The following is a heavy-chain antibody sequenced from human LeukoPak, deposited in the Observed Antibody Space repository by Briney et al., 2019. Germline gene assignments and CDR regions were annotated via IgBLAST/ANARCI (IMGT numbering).Heavy chain of an antibody. CDR3: AKDPGPYYYGSGSYLGGHGDY. V-gene: IGHV3-23*01. D-gene: IGHD3-10*01. CDR1: GFTFSSYA. Sequence: GGSLRLSCAASGFTFSSYAMSWVRQAPGKGLEWVSAISGSGGSTYYADSVKGRFTISRDNSKNTLYLQMNSLRAEDTAVYYCAKDPGPYYYGSGSYLGGHGDYWGQGTLVTVSS. CDR2: ISGSGGST. J-gene: IGHJ4*02.